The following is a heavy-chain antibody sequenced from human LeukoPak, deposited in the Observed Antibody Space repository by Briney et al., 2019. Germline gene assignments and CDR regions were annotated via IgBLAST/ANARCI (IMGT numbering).Heavy chain of an antibody. D-gene: IGHD1-14*01. Sequence: GGSPRLSCAASGFTFDDYAMHWVRQAPGKGLEWVSGISWNSGSIGYADSVKGRFTISRDNAKNSLYLQMNSLRAEDTALYYCAKAMALSVFWFDPWGQGTLVTVSS. J-gene: IGHJ5*02. CDR3: AKAMALSVFWFDP. CDR2: ISWNSGSI. CDR1: GFTFDDYA. V-gene: IGHV3-9*01.